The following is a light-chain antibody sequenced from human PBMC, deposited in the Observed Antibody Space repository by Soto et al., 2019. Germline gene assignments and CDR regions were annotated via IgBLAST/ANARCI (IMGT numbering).Light chain of an antibody. J-gene: IGKJ5*01. CDR2: DAS. CDR3: QQYGNLPT. CDR1: QNINNY. Sequence: DIQMTQSPSSLSASVGDRVTITFQASQNINNYLNWYQQKPGRAPKLLIYDASNLEAGVPSRFRGSGSGTDFTFTISRLQPEDIATYYCQQYGNLPTFGQGTRLEIK. V-gene: IGKV1-33*01.